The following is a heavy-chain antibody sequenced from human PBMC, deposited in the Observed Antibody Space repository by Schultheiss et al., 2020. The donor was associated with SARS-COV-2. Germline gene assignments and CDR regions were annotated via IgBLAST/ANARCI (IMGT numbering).Heavy chain of an antibody. CDR1: GGSISSGGYY. V-gene: IGHV4-61*08. CDR3: ARDNGDGAYYDFWSGHS. CDR2: IYYSGST. Sequence: SETLSLTCTVSGGSISSGGYYWSWIRQPPGKGLEWIGYIYYSGSTNYNPSLKSRVTISVDTSKNQFSLKLSSVTAEDTAVYYCARDNGDGAYYDFWSGHSWGQGTLVTVSS. J-gene: IGHJ4*02. D-gene: IGHD3-3*01.